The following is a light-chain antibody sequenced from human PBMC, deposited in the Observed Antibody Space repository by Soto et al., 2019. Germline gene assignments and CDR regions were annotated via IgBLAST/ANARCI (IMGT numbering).Light chain of an antibody. J-gene: IGKJ4*01. CDR2: GAS. CDR1: QSLNSGY. CDR3: QQRSNWPPGIT. V-gene: IGKV3D-20*02. Sequence: IVLTQSPGTLSLSPGEGASVSCRASQSLNSGYLAWYQQKPGQAPRLLIYGASSRATGIPDRFSGSRSGTNFTLTISRLEPEDFAVYYCQQRSNWPPGITFGGGTKVEIK.